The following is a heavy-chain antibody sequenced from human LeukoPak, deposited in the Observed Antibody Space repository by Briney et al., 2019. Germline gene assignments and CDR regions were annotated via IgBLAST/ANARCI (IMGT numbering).Heavy chain of an antibody. Sequence: GGSLRLSCAASGFTVSNNYINWVRQAPGKGLEWVSAISGSGGSTYYADSVKGRFTISRDNSKNTLYLQMNSLRAEDTAVYYCAKDLSGSYPQFDYWGQGTLVTVSS. CDR1: GFTVSNNY. J-gene: IGHJ4*02. V-gene: IGHV3-23*01. CDR2: ISGSGGST. CDR3: AKDLSGSYPQFDY. D-gene: IGHD1-26*01.